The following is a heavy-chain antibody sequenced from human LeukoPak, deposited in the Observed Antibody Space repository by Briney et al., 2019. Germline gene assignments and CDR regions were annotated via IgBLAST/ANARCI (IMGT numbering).Heavy chain of an antibody. CDR1: GGSFSGYY. D-gene: IGHD3-16*02. CDR3: ARAPWYDYVWGSYRFDY. Sequence: PSETLSLTCAVYGGSFSGYYWSWLRQPPGKGLEWIGEINHSGSTNYNPSLKSRVTISVDTSKNRFSLKLSSVTAADTAVYYCARAPWYDYVWGSYRFDYWGQGTLVTVSS. CDR2: INHSGST. J-gene: IGHJ4*02. V-gene: IGHV4-34*01.